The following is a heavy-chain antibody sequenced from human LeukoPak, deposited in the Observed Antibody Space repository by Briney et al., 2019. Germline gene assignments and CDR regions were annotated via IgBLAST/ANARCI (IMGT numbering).Heavy chain of an antibody. CDR3: AREYYYDSSGYAFDI. Sequence: KPGGSLRLSCAASGFTFSSYSMNWVRQAPGKGLEWVSSISSSSSYIYYADSVKGRFTISRDNAKNTLYLQMNSLRAEDTAIYYCAREYYYDSSGYAFDIWGQGTMVTVSS. CDR1: GFTFSSYS. V-gene: IGHV3-21*01. D-gene: IGHD3-22*01. CDR2: ISSSSSYI. J-gene: IGHJ3*02.